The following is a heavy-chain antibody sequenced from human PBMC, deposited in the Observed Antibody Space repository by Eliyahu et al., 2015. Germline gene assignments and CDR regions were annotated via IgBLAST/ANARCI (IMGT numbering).Heavy chain of an antibody. CDR1: GGSLYSTTYY. CDR2: IFYGGXT. V-gene: IGHV4-39*01. Sequence: QLHLQESGPGLVNPSETLSLTCTVSGGSLYSTTYYWGWIRQPPGEGLEFIGNIFYGGXTYYNPSLKSRVTISVDTSKNQFSLKINSVAAADTAVYYCARLSTYSGYPTYLDYWGQGTLVTVSS. J-gene: IGHJ4*02. D-gene: IGHD3-22*01. CDR3: ARLSTYSGYPTYLDY.